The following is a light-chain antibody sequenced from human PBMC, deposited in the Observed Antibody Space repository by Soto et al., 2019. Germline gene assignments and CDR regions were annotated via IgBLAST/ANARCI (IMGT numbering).Light chain of an antibody. CDR2: GST. CDR3: QQSCSSPST. V-gene: IGKV3-15*01. CDR1: QSVSSN. Sequence: EIVLTQSPDTLSLSPGERATLSCRASQSVSSNLAWYQRKPGQAPRLLIRGSTTRATGIPARFSGSGSGTEFTLTVSSRQSEDVAIYDCQQSCSSPSTFGQGTKV. J-gene: IGKJ1*01.